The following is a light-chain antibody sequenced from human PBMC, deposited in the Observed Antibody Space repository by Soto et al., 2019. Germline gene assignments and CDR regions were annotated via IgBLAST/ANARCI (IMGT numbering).Light chain of an antibody. CDR1: LSVSSN. CDR2: GAS. J-gene: IGKJ4*01. Sequence: EIVMIQFPAALSESPGESATHSYKASLSVSSNLAWYQQKPGQAPRLLIYGASTRATGIPARFSGSGSVTEFTLTISCLQFLDFAVYYCQHYNNWALALTFGGGTKVDIK. V-gene: IGKV3-15*01. CDR3: QHYNNWALALT.